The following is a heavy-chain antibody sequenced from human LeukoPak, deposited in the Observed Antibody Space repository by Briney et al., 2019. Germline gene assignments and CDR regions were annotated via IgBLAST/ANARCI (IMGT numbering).Heavy chain of an antibody. CDR3: AARGLQYFYYGMDV. Sequence: ASVKVSCKASGFTFTSSAMQWVRQARGQRLEWIGWIVVGSGNTNYAQKFQERVTITRDMSTSTAYMELSSLRSEDTAVYYCAARGLQYFYYGMDVWGQGTTVTVSS. J-gene: IGHJ6*02. D-gene: IGHD4-11*01. CDR2: IVVGSGNT. CDR1: GFTFTSSA. V-gene: IGHV1-58*02.